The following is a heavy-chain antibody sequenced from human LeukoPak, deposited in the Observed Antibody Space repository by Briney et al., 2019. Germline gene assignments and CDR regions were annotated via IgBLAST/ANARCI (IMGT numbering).Heavy chain of an antibody. CDR3: ATLVSTRYYFDY. CDR1: GGSISSSSYY. CDR2: IYYSGIT. Sequence: PSETLSLTCIVSGGSISSSSYYWGWIRQPPGKGLEWIGNIYYSGITYYNHFNSSLKSRVTISIDTSKNQFSLRLTSVTAADTAVYFCATLVSTRYYFDYWGQGTLVTVSS. D-gene: IGHD5/OR15-5a*01. J-gene: IGHJ4*02. V-gene: IGHV4-39*01.